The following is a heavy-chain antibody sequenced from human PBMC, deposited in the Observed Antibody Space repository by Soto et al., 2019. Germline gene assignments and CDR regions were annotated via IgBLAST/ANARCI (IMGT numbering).Heavy chain of an antibody. V-gene: IGHV4-30-4*01. CDR1: GGSISSGDYY. CDR2: IYYSGST. J-gene: IGHJ6*02. Sequence: KASETLSLTCTVSGGSISSGDYYWSWIRQPPGKGLEWIGYIYYSGSTYYNPSLKSRVTISVDTSKNQFSLKLSSVTAADTAVYYCARDWGRVGYYYYGMDVWGQGTTVTVS. D-gene: IGHD3-16*01. CDR3: ARDWGRVGYYYYGMDV.